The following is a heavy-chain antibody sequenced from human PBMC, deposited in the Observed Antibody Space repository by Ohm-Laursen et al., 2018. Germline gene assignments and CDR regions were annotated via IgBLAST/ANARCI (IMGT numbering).Heavy chain of an antibody. J-gene: IGHJ4*02. Sequence: GSLRLSCAAFGFTFSNAWMHWVRQGPGEGLVWVSRITSDGTSTAYADSVRGRFTISRDTAKNTLYLQMNSLRVEDTAVYYCARNPYDYWGQGTLVTASS. V-gene: IGHV3-74*01. CDR2: ITSDGTST. D-gene: IGHD1-14*01. CDR1: GFTFSNAW. CDR3: ARNPYDY.